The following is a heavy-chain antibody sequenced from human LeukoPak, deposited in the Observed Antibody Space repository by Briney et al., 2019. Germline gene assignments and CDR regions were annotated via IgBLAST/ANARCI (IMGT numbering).Heavy chain of an antibody. J-gene: IGHJ6*04. Sequence: GGSLRLSCAASGFTFSSYEMNWVRQAPGKGLEWVSYISSSGSTIYYADSVEGRFTISRDNAKNSLYLQMNSLRAEDTAVYYCARDRITMVRGVPYYYYGMDVWGKGTTVTVSS. V-gene: IGHV3-48*03. CDR1: GFTFSSYE. CDR2: ISSSGSTI. D-gene: IGHD3-10*01. CDR3: ARDRITMVRGVPYYYYGMDV.